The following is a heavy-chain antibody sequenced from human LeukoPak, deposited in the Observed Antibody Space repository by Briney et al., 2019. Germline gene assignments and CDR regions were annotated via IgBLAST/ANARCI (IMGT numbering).Heavy chain of an antibody. CDR2: VKQDGSET. V-gene: IGHV3-7*03. CDR3: ARGLKSSSWPFFDY. Sequence: GGSLRLSCAASGFSFSNYWMSWVRQAPGKGLEWVANVKQDGSETYFVDSVKGRFTISRDNAKNSLYLQMNSLRAEDTAVYYCARGLKSSSWPFFDYWGQGTLVTVSS. J-gene: IGHJ4*02. CDR1: GFSFSNYW. D-gene: IGHD6-13*01.